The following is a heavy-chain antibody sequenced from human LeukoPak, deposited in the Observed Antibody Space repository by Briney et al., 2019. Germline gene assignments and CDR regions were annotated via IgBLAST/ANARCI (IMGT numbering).Heavy chain of an antibody. Sequence: GGSLRLSCAASGFTFSNSWMSWVRQAPGKGLEWVAFIRYDGSNKYYADSVKGRFTISRDNSKNTLYLQMNSLRAEDTALYYCAKDIFTGIAAAGAIDYWGQGTLVTVSS. V-gene: IGHV3-30*02. CDR3: AKDIFTGIAAAGAIDY. CDR2: IRYDGSNK. J-gene: IGHJ4*02. D-gene: IGHD6-13*01. CDR1: GFTFSNSW.